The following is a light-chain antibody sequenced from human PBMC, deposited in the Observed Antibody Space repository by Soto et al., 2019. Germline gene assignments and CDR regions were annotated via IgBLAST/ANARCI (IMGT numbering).Light chain of an antibody. J-gene: IGLJ1*01. Sequence: QSVLTQPPSVSAAPGQKVTISCSGSGFNIGNNYVSWYQQFPGTAPKLLIYDNNKRPSGIPDRFSGSKSETSATLGITGLQTGDEADYYCGTWDNGLSAGVFGTGTKVTVL. CDR1: GFNIGNNY. CDR2: DNN. V-gene: IGLV1-51*01. CDR3: GTWDNGLSAGV.